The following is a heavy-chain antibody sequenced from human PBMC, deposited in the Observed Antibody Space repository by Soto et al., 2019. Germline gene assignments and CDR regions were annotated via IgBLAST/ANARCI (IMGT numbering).Heavy chain of an antibody. D-gene: IGHD6-6*01. CDR3: AREASSRHYGIYV. CDR2: IIPIFGTA. Sequence: QVQLVQSGAEVKKPGSSVKVSCKASGGTFSSYAISWVRQAPGQGLEWMGGIIPIFGTANYAQKFKGRVTNTAYEPTNTAYIELSSLRSEDTAVYDCAREASSRHYGIYVWGQGTTVTVSS. V-gene: IGHV1-69*01. CDR1: GGTFSSYA. J-gene: IGHJ6*02.